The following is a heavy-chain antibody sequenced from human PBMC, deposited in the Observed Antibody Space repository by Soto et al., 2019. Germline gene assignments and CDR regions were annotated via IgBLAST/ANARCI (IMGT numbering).Heavy chain of an antibody. D-gene: IGHD3-22*01. Sequence: GGSVKLSCAASGLSFSGYNMNWVRRAPGKGLGWVSSISGDSNYIYYADSVQGRFTISRDNAKNSVYLQMNSLRAEDTAVYYFSRVVYFDRSAYAFSGQGTMVSVS. CDR2: ISGDSNYI. CDR1: GLSFSGYN. CDR3: SRVVYFDRSAYAF. J-gene: IGHJ3*01. V-gene: IGHV3-21*01.